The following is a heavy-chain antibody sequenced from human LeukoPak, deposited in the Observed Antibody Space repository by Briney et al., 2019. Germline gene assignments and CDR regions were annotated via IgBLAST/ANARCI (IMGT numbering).Heavy chain of an antibody. CDR2: ISSSSSYI. CDR1: GFTFSSYS. CDR3: ARDRGTGFDP. Sequence: KPGGSLRLSCAASGFTFSSYSMNWVHQAPGKGLEWVSSISSSSSYIYYADSVKGRFTISRDNAKNSLYLQMNSLRAEDTAVYYCARDRGTGFDPWGQGTLVTVSS. V-gene: IGHV3-21*01. D-gene: IGHD3/OR15-3a*01. J-gene: IGHJ5*02.